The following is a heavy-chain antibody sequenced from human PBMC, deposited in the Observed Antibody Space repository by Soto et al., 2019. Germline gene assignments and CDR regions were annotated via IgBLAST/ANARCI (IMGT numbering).Heavy chain of an antibody. V-gene: IGHV5-10-1*01. Sequence: GESLKISCKGSGYSFTSYWISWVRQMPGKGLEWMGRIDPSDSYTNYSPSFQGHVTISADKSISTAYLQWSSLKASDTAMYYCASSDIVVVPAAPGRHYYYYYGMDVWGQGTTVTVSS. CDR2: IDPSDSYT. CDR3: ASSDIVVVPAAPGRHYYYYYGMDV. CDR1: GYSFTSYW. D-gene: IGHD2-2*01. J-gene: IGHJ6*02.